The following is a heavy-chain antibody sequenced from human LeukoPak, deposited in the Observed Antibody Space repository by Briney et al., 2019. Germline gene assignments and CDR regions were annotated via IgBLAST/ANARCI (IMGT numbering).Heavy chain of an antibody. CDR3: ARDQRGRTGSIMMAVLITGFDY. CDR2: ISYDGNNK. J-gene: IGHJ4*02. CDR1: GFTLSNYV. V-gene: IGHV3-30*14. D-gene: IGHD3-22*01. Sequence: PGRSLRLSCAASGFTLSNYVMHWVRQAPGKGLEWVALISYDGNNKDYADSVKGRFTISRDNSKNTLYLQMNSLRAEDTAVYYCARDQRGRTGSIMMAVLITGFDYWGQGTLVTVSS.